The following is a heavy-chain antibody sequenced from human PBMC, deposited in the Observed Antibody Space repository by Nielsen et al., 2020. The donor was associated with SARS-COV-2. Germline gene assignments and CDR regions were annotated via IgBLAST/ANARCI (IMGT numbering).Heavy chain of an antibody. CDR3: ARSLWRLHNDY. J-gene: IGHJ4*02. V-gene: IGHV3-7*03. D-gene: IGHD5-24*01. CDR1: VLSFGSYW. Sequence: SLTLCCASLVLSFGSYWLSWVRQAPGKGLEWVANIKQDGSEKYYVDSVKGRFTISRDNAKNSLYLQMNSLRAEDTAVYYCARSLWRLHNDYWGQGTLVTVSS. CDR2: IKQDGSEK.